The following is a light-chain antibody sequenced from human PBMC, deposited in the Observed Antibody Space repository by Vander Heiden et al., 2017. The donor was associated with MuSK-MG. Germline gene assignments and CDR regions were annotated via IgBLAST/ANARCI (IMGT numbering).Light chain of an antibody. Sequence: QSALTQPASVSGSPGQSITISCSGTSSDAGGYNYVSWYQQQPGKAPKPMIYDVSTWASVVSSRFSVSKSGNKASLTISGFQAEDEADYYCSSYRSSSTPVVFGGGTKLTVL. CDR1: SSDAGGYNY. J-gene: IGLJ2*01. CDR3: SSYRSSSTPVV. CDR2: DVS. V-gene: IGLV2-14*03.